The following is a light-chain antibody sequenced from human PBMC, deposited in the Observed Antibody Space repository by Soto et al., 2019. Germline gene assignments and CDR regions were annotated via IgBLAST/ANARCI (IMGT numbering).Light chain of an antibody. CDR1: QSVSTY. CDR3: QQRSNLPVT. Sequence: EIVLPQSPATLSLSPGERATLSCRASQSVSTYLAWYQQKPGQAPRLLIYDASSRATGIPARFSGSGSGTEVTLTISSLEPEDFALYYCQQRSNLPVTFGQGTRVEIK. CDR2: DAS. V-gene: IGKV3-11*01. J-gene: IGKJ1*01.